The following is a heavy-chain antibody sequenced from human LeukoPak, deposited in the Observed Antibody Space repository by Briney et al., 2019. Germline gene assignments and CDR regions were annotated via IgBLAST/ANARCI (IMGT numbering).Heavy chain of an antibody. V-gene: IGHV3-13*01. CDR2: IGVTGDT. CDR3: TKEFCGSRAACAGGSYYDF. Sequence: GGSLRLSCAASGFTFSKDDFHWVRQAPGKGLEWVAAIGVTGDTYYADSVKGRFTISREDAANSLYLQMRSLGARDTALYYRTKEFCGSRAACAGGSYYDFWGRGALVTVSS. CDR1: GFTFSKDD. D-gene: IGHD2-15*01. J-gene: IGHJ2*01.